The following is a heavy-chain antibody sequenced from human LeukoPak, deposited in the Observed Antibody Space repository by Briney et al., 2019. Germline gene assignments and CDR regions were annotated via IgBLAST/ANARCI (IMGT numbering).Heavy chain of an antibody. CDR3: ARGATGYYYDSSGYYLDY. J-gene: IGHJ4*02. Sequence: SVTVSCKASGGTFSSYAISWVRQAPGQGLEWMGRIIPILGIANYAQKFQGRVTITADKSTSTAYMELSSLRSEDTAVYYCARGATGYYYDSSGYYLDYWGQGTLVTVSS. CDR2: IIPILGIA. V-gene: IGHV1-69*04. CDR1: GGTFSSYA. D-gene: IGHD3-22*01.